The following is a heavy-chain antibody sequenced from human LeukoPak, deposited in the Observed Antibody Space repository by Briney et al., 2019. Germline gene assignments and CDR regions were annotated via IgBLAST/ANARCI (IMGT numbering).Heavy chain of an antibody. Sequence: ASVKVSCKVSGYTLTELSMHWVRQAPGKGLEWMGGFDPEDGETIYAQKFQGRVTMTEDTSTDTAYMELSSLRSEDTAVYYCARDINRFSGWPTGNWFDPWGQGTLVTVSS. D-gene: IGHD6-19*01. J-gene: IGHJ5*02. CDR1: GYTLTELS. CDR3: ARDINRFSGWPTGNWFDP. V-gene: IGHV1-24*01. CDR2: FDPEDGET.